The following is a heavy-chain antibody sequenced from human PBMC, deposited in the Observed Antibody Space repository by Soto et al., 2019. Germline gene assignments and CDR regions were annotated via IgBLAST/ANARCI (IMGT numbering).Heavy chain of an antibody. Sequence: ASVKVSCKASGYTFTSYDINWVRQATGQGLEWMGWMNPNSGNTGYAQKFQGRVTMTRNTSISTAYMELSSLRSEDTAVYYCARESNDYIWGSYRWANWFDPWGQGTLVTASS. D-gene: IGHD3-16*02. V-gene: IGHV1-8*01. CDR1: GYTFTSYD. CDR3: ARESNDYIWGSYRWANWFDP. J-gene: IGHJ5*02. CDR2: MNPNSGNT.